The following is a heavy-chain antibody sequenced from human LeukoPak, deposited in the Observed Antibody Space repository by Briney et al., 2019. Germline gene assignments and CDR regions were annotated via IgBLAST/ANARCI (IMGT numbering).Heavy chain of an antibody. CDR3: ARDLLGVSYGMDV. J-gene: IGHJ6*02. CDR1: GFTFSSYA. CDR2: ISYDGSNK. Sequence: GGSLRLSCAASGFTFSSYAMHWVRQAPGKGLEWVAVISYDGSNKYYADSVKGRFTISRDKSKNTLYLQMNSLRAEDTAVYYCARDLLGVSYGMDVWGQGTTVTVSS. D-gene: IGHD2-15*01. V-gene: IGHV3-30*04.